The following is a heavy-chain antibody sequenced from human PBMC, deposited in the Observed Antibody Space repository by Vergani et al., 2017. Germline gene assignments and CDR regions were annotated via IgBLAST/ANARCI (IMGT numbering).Heavy chain of an antibody. CDR2: ISWNSGSI. V-gene: IGHV3-9*01. CDR1: GFTFADYA. J-gene: IGHJ6*02. CDR3: AKVWGYYGSGSPVGMDV. D-gene: IGHD3-10*01. Sequence: EVQLVESGGGLVQPGRSLRLSCAASGFTFADYAMHWVRQAPGKGLEWVSGISWNSGSIGYADSVKCRFTLSRDNAKNSLYRQMNSLRAESTAVYYCAKVWGYYGSGSPVGMDVWGQGTTVTVSS.